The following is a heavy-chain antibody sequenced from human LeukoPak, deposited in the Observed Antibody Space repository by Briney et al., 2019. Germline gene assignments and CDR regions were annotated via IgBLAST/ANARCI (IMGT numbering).Heavy chain of an antibody. CDR2: INHSGST. V-gene: IGHV4-34*01. J-gene: IGHJ5*02. CDR3: ARVAGYYYDSSGYETHNWFDP. D-gene: IGHD3-22*01. CDR1: GGSFSGYY. Sequence: SETLSLTCAVYGGSFSGYYWSWIRQPPGKGLEWIGEINHSGSTNYNPSLKSRVTISVDTSKNQFSLKLSPVTAADTAVYYCARVAGYYYDSSGYETHNWFDPWGQGTLVTVSS.